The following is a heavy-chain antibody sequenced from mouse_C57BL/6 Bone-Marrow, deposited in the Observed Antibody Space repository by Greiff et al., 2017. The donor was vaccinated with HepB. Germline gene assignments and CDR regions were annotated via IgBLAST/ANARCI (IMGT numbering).Heavy chain of an antibody. Sequence: EVMLVESGGGLVQPGESLKLSCESNEYEFPSHDMSWVRKTPEKRLELVAAINSDGGSNYYPDTMERRFIISRDNTKKTLYLQMSSLRSEDTALLSNYVGWYFDVWGTGTTVTVSS. V-gene: IGHV5-2*01. CDR3: YVGWYFDV. CDR1: EYEFPSHD. CDR2: INSDGGSN. D-gene: IGHD2-5*01. J-gene: IGHJ1*03.